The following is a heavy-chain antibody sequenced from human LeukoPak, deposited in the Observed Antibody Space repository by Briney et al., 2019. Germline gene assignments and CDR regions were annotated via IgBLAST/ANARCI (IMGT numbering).Heavy chain of an antibody. V-gene: IGHV4-59*08. CDR1: GGSISSYY. CDR3: ASTRGTRFDY. CDR2: IYYSGST. D-gene: IGHD2-15*01. Sequence: PSETLSLTCTVSGGSISSYYWSWIRQPPGKGLEWIGYIYYSGSTNYNPSLKSRVTISVDTPKNQFSLKLSSVTAADTAVYYCASTRGTRFDYWGQGTVVTVSS. J-gene: IGHJ4*02.